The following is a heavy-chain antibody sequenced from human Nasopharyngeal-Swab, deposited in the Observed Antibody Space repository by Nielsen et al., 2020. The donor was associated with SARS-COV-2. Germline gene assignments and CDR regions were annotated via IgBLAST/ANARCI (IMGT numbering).Heavy chain of an antibody. CDR2: IISSCSTI. Sequence: GGSLRLSCAASGFPFSDYYMSWLRQAPGKGLEWVSYIISSCSTIYYADSVKGRFTISRDNAKNSLYLQMNSLRAEDTAVYYCARDEQLTYGMDVWGQGTTVTVSS. J-gene: IGHJ6*02. V-gene: IGHV3-11*01. D-gene: IGHD6-6*01. CDR1: GFPFSDYY. CDR3: ARDEQLTYGMDV.